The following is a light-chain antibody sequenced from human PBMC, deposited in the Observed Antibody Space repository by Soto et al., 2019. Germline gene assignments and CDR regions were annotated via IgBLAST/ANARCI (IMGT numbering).Light chain of an antibody. V-gene: IGLV1-44*01. CDR2: GSD. CDR3: AAWDDSLNGYV. J-gene: IGLJ1*01. Sequence: QSVLTRPPSASGTPGQRVTISCSGSSSNIGSKTVNLYQQLPGTAPKLLIYGSDQRPSGVPDRFSGSKSGTSASLAISGLQSEDEADYYCAAWDDSLNGYVFGTGTKVTVL. CDR1: SSNIGSKT.